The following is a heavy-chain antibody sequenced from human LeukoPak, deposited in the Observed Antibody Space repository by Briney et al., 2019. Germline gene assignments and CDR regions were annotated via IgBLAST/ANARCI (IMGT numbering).Heavy chain of an antibody. CDR2: MNPNSGNT. Sequence: ASVKVSCKASGYTFTSYDINWVRQATGQGLEWMGWMNPNSGNTGYAQKFQGRVTMTRNTSISTAYMELSSLRSEDTAVYYCARGGYSSGWHNYYYYMDVWGKGTRVTVSS. J-gene: IGHJ6*03. V-gene: IGHV1-8*01. CDR1: GYTFTSYD. D-gene: IGHD6-19*01. CDR3: ARGGYSSGWHNYYYYMDV.